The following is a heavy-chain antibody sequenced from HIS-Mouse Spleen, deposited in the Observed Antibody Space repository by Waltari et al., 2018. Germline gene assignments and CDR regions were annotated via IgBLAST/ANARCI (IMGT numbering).Heavy chain of an antibody. D-gene: IGHD6-13*01. Sequence: QLQLQESGPGLVKPSETLSPTCTVPGGSISSSSYHWGWIRQPPGKGLEWIGSIYYSGSTYYNPSLKSRVTISVDTSKNQFSLKLSSVTAADTAVYYCAREIPYSSSWYDWYFDLWGRGTLVTVSS. CDR3: AREIPYSSSWYDWYFDL. V-gene: IGHV4-39*07. J-gene: IGHJ2*01. CDR2: IYYSGST. CDR1: GGSISSSSYH.